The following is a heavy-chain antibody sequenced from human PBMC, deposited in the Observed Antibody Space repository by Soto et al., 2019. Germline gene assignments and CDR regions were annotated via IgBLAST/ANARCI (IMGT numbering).Heavy chain of an antibody. J-gene: IGHJ6*02. CDR3: ARVRYCSSTSCYPGYYYYGMDV. CDR2: INPNSGGT. CDR1: GYTFTGYY. Sequence: ASVKVSGKASGYTFTGYYMHWVRQAPGQGLEWMGWINPNSGGTNYAQKFQGRVTMTRDTSISTAYMELSRLRSDDTAVYYCARVRYCSSTSCYPGYYYYGMDVWGQG. V-gene: IGHV1-2*02. D-gene: IGHD2-2*01.